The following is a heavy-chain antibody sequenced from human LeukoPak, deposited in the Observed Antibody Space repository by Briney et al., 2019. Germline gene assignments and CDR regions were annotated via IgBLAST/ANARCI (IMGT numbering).Heavy chain of an antibody. CDR1: GASISSTSYY. V-gene: IGHV4-39*01. CDR3: ARHGVDDYSNYNWFDP. Sequence: SETLSLTCTVSGASISSTSYYWGWIRQPPGKGLEWVGSIYSGGSTYYNPSLKSRLTISADTSKNQFSLKMSSVTAADTAVYYCARHGVDDYSNYNWFDPWGQGTLVTVSS. CDR2: IYSGGST. J-gene: IGHJ5*02. D-gene: IGHD4-11*01.